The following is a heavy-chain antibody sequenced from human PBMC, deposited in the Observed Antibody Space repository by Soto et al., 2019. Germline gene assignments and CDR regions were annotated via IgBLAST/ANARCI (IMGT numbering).Heavy chain of an antibody. V-gene: IGHV4-4*02. Sequence: QVQLQESGPGLVKPSGTLSLTCSVSSGSISSINWWSWVRQPPGKGLEGIGEIYHSGSTNYNPSLKSRVNISVNKSKNQFSLKLSSVTAADTAVYYCARFCSGGSCYTTNDAFDIWGQGTMVTVSS. CDR1: SGSISSINW. D-gene: IGHD2-15*01. CDR3: ARFCSGGSCYTTNDAFDI. J-gene: IGHJ3*02. CDR2: IYHSGST.